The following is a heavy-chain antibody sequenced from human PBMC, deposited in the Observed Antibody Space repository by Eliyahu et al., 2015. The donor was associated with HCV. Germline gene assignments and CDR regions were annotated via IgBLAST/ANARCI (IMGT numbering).Heavy chain of an antibody. CDR3: ARITNSWYISWXDP. V-gene: IGHV1-18*04. CDR1: GYTFSSYG. D-gene: IGHD6-13*01. Sequence: QVQLVQSGAEVEKPGASVMVSCKASGYTFSSYGITWVRQAPGQGLEWXGWISVGNXKYAQNFQGRISXTTDTSTSTAYMELRSLRYDDTAVXYCARITNSWYISWXDPWGQGTXVTVXX. J-gene: IGHJ5*02. CDR2: ISVGNX.